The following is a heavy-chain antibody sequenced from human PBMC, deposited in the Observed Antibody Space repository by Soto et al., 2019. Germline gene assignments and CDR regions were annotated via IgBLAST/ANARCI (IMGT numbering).Heavy chain of an antibody. Sequence: SETLSLTCAVSGGSISSGGYSWSWIRQPPGKGLEWIGYIYHSGSTYYNPSLKSRVTISVDRSKNQFFLKLSSVTAADTAVYYCARVRITIFAFDIWGQGTMVTVSS. D-gene: IGHD3-9*01. CDR2: IYHSGST. V-gene: IGHV4-30-2*01. CDR1: GGSISSGGYS. J-gene: IGHJ3*02. CDR3: ARVRITIFAFDI.